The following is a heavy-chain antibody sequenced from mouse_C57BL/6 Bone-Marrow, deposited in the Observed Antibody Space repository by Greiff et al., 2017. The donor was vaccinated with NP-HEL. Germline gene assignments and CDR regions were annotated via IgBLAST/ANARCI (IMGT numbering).Heavy chain of an antibody. J-gene: IGHJ4*01. CDR2: ISNLAYSI. CDR1: GFTFSDYG. V-gene: IGHV5-15*01. CDR3: ARLTTVVADAMDY. D-gene: IGHD1-1*01. Sequence: EVQGVESGGGLVQPGGSLKLSCAASGFTFSDYGMAWVRQAPRKGPEWVAFISNLAYSIYYADTVTGRFTISRENAKNTLYLEMSSLRSEDTAMYYCARLTTVVADAMDYWGQGTSVTVSS.